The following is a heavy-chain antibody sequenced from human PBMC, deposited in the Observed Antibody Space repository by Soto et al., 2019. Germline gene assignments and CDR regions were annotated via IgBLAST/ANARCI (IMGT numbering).Heavy chain of an antibody. D-gene: IGHD1-26*01. Sequence: GGSLRLSCGASGFTFSSYSMNWVRQAPGKGLQWISYISSSSNTIYYADSVKGRFTISRDNSKTTLYLQMNGLRAEDTAVYYYGKDLPGELLPTCFESWGQGTLVTVSS. CDR2: ISSSSNTI. CDR3: GKDLPGELLPTCFES. J-gene: IGHJ5*01. V-gene: IGHV3-48*01. CDR1: GFTFSSYS.